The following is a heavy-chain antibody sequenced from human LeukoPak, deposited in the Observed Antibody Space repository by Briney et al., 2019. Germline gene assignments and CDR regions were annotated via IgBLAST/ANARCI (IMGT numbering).Heavy chain of an antibody. Sequence: ASVKVSCKASGYTFTGYYMHWVRQAPGQGLEWMGWINPNSGGTNYAQKFQGRVTMTRDTSISTAYMELSRLRSDDTAVYYCARGVFYSRTQFDYWGQGTLVTVSS. CDR1: GYTFTGYY. D-gene: IGHD6-13*01. CDR2: INPNSGGT. J-gene: IGHJ4*02. CDR3: ARGVFYSRTQFDY. V-gene: IGHV1-2*02.